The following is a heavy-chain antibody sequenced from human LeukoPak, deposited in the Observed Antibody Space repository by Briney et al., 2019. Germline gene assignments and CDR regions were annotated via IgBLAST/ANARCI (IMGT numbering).Heavy chain of an antibody. J-gene: IGHJ4*02. CDR2: IYPDDSNT. CDR3: ARAFGYAGNYFDY. Sequence: GESLKISCQGSGYSFPIYWIGWVRQMPGQGLEWMGIIYPDDSNTIYGPSFQGQVTISADKSISTVYLQWSSLEASDTAIYYCARAFGYAGNYFDYWGQGTLVTVSS. V-gene: IGHV5-51*01. D-gene: IGHD5-18*01. CDR1: GYSFPIYW.